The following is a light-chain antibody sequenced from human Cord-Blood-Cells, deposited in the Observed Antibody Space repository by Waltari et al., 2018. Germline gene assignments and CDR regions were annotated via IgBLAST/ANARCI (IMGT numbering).Light chain of an antibody. Sequence: VMTQYHDPLAVPLGERATISCNSSQSVLYSYNNNNYLAWYQQKPGQPPKLLIYWASTRESGVPDRFSGSGSGTDFTLTISSLQAEDVAVYYCQQYYSTPRTFGQGTKVEIK. V-gene: IGKV4-1*01. J-gene: IGKJ1*01. CDR2: WAS. CDR1: QSVLYSYNNNNY. CDR3: QQYYSTPRT.